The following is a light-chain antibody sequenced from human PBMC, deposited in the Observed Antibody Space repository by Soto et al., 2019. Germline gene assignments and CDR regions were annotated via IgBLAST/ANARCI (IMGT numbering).Light chain of an antibody. J-gene: IGLJ3*02. CDR3: CSYAGSWV. V-gene: IGLV2-23*01. CDR1: SSDVGTYNL. Sequence: QSALTQPASVSGSPGQSITISCTGTSSDVGTYNLVSWYQQHPGKAPKLMIYEGSKRPSGVSNRLSGSKSGNTASLTISGLQAEDEADYFCCSYAGSWVFGGGTKLTVL. CDR2: EGS.